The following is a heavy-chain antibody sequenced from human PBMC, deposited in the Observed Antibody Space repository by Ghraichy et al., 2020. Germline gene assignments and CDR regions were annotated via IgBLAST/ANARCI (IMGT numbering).Heavy chain of an antibody. D-gene: IGHD6-19*01. V-gene: IGHV4-39*02. CDR1: GGSISSGSYY. CDR2: IYYSGTT. J-gene: IGHJ4*02. CDR3: ARDATEQWLVLKGGATVDY. Sequence: ESLNISCTVSGGSISSGSYYWGWIRQPPGKGLEWIGSIYYSGTTYYSPSLKSRVTISEDTSKNLFSLKLSSVTAADTAVYYCARDATEQWLVLKGGATVDYWGQGTLVAVSS.